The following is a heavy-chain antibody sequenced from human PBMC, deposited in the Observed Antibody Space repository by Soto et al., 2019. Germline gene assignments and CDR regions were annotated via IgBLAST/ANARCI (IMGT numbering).Heavy chain of an antibody. CDR3: ARMLIAVAGTKSTGNWFDP. Sequence: SETLSLTCAVSGGSISSGGYSWSWIRQPPGKGLEWIGYIYHSGSTYYNPSLKSRVTISVDMSKNQFSLTLSSVTAADTAMYYCARMLIAVAGTKSTGNWFDPWGQGTLVTVSS. J-gene: IGHJ5*02. V-gene: IGHV4-30-2*01. D-gene: IGHD6-19*01. CDR2: IYHSGST. CDR1: GGSISSGGYS.